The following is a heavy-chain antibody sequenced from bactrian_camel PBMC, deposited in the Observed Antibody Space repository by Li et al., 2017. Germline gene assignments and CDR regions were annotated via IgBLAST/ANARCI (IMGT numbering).Heavy chain of an antibody. CDR2: IKKYGPT. J-gene: IGHJ4*01. Sequence: QLVESGGDLVQPGGSLRLSCAASGFIFSAFAMSWVRQAPGKGLEWVASIKKYGPTRYADSVKGRFTISRDTAKNTVYLQMNNVNPGDTAVYYCAAPRTPPPYWGQGTQVTVS. CDR3: AAPRTPPPY. V-gene: IGHV3S40*01. CDR1: GFIFSAFA.